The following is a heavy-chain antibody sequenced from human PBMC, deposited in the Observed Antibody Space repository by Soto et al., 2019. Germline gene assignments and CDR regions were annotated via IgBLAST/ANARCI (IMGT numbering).Heavy chain of an antibody. D-gene: IGHD3-9*01. CDR3: ARVGVRRSPILDAFDI. V-gene: IGHV6-1*01. Sequence: SQTLSLTCAISGDSVSSNSAAWNWIRQSPSRGLEWLGRTYYRSKWYNDYAVPVKSRITINPDTSKNQFSLQLNSVTPEDTAVYYCARVGVRRSPILDAFDIWGQGTMVTVSS. CDR2: TYYRSKWYN. CDR1: GDSVSSNSAA. J-gene: IGHJ3*02.